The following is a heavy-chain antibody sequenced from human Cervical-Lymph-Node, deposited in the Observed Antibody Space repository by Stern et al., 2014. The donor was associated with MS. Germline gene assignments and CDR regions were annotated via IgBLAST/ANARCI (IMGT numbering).Heavy chain of an antibody. CDR3: ASYYYDSSGYYYDYYYGMDV. Sequence: DQLVESGAEVKKPGSSVKVSCKASGGTFSSYAISWVRQAPGQGLEWMGGIIPIFGTANYAQKFQGRVTITADESTSTAYMELSSLRSEDTAVYYCASYYYDSSGYYYDYYYGMDVWGQGTTVTVSS. D-gene: IGHD3-22*01. V-gene: IGHV1-69*01. CDR1: GGTFSSYA. CDR2: IIPIFGTA. J-gene: IGHJ6*02.